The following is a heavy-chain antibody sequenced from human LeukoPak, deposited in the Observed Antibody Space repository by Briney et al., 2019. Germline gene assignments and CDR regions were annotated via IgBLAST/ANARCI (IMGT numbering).Heavy chain of an antibody. J-gene: IGHJ4*02. Sequence: GGSLRLSCAASGFTFSSYAMNWVRQAPGKGLEWVSSISSSSSYIYYADSVKGRFTISRDNAKNSLYLQMHSLRAEDTAVYYCARGRDVLMVYALYSYFDYWGQGTLVTVSS. CDR3: ARGRDVLMVYALYSYFDY. CDR1: GFTFSSYA. D-gene: IGHD2-8*01. V-gene: IGHV3-21*01. CDR2: ISSSSSYI.